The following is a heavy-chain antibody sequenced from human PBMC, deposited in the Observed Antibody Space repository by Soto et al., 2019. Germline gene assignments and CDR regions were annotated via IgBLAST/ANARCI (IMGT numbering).Heavy chain of an antibody. V-gene: IGHV3-33*01. J-gene: IGHJ4*02. D-gene: IGHD6-19*01. Sequence: GGSLRLSCAASGFTFSSYGMHWVRQAPGKGLEWVAVIWYDGSNKYCADSVKGRFTISRDNSKNTLYLQMNSLRAEDTAVYYCARPVAGKYFDYWGQGTLVTVSS. CDR1: GFTFSSYG. CDR3: ARPVAGKYFDY. CDR2: IWYDGSNK.